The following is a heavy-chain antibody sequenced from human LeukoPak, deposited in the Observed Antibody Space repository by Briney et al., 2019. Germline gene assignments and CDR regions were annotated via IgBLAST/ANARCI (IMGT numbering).Heavy chain of an antibody. V-gene: IGHV5-51*01. J-gene: IGHJ5*02. Sequence: GESLKISCKGSGYSFTNYWIGWVRQMPGKGLEWMGMIYPGDSDTRYSPSFQGQVTISADKSISTAYLQWSSLEASDAAMYFCARHGSSYFEPRYNWFDPWGQGTLVTVSS. CDR1: GYSFTNYW. CDR3: ARHGSSYFEPRYNWFDP. D-gene: IGHD3-9*01. CDR2: IYPGDSDT.